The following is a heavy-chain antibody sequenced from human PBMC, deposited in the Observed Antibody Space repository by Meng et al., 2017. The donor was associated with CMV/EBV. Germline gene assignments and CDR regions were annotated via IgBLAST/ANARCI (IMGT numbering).Heavy chain of an antibody. CDR2: IYYSGST. D-gene: IGHD3-22*01. V-gene: IGHV4-39*01. CDR1: GGSISSSSYY. Sequence: GSLRLSCTVSGGSISSSSYYWGWIRQPPGKGLEWIGSIYYSGSTYYNPSLKSRVTISVDTSKNQFSLKLSSVTAADTAVYYCAGWDSSGYLAFDYWGQGTLVTVSS. CDR3: AGWDSSGYLAFDY. J-gene: IGHJ4*02.